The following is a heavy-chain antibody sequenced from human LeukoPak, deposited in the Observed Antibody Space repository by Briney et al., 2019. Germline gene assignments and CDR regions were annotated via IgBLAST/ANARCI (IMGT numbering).Heavy chain of an antibody. CDR1: GGSISSYY. CDR2: IHYSGNT. Sequence: SETLSLTCTVSGGSISSYYWSWIRQPPGKGLEYIGYIHYSGNTNYNPSLKSRVTISVDTSKNQFSLKLSSVTAADTAVYYCARHMNGGTYPMDVWGQGTTGTVSS. CDR3: ARHMNGGTYPMDV. V-gene: IGHV4-59*08. J-gene: IGHJ6*02. D-gene: IGHD1-26*01.